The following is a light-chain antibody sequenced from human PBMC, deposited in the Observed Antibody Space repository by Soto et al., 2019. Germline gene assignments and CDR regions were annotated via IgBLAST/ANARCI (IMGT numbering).Light chain of an antibody. CDR3: QQYHSYAYT. CDR1: QSIVNL. V-gene: IGKV1-5*03. Sequence: DIQMTQSPSTLSASVGGRVTISCRASQSIVNLLAWYQQKPGKAPNLLIYKASSLHSGVPSRFSGSGSGTEFTLTISKLQPDDFATYYCQQYHSYAYTFGQGTKLEIK. CDR2: KAS. J-gene: IGKJ2*01.